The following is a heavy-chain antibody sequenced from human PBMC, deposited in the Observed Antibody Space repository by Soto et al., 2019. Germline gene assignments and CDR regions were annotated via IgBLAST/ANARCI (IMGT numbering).Heavy chain of an antibody. J-gene: IGHJ4*02. CDR3: ARGGPAAAGIDY. CDR2: INHSGST. D-gene: IGHD6-13*01. Sequence: QVQLQQWGAGLLKPSETLSLTCAVYGGSFSGYYWSWIRQPPGKGLGWIGEINHSGSTNYNPSLKSRVTLPVDTSTTQFSLKLSSVTAADTAVYYCARGGPAAAGIDYWGQGTLVTVSS. V-gene: IGHV4-34*01. CDR1: GGSFSGYY.